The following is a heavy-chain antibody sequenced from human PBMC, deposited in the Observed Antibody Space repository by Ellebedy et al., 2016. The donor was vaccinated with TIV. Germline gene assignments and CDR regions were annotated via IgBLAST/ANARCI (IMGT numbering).Heavy chain of an antibody. CDR2: IIPILGVA. D-gene: IGHD1-26*01. V-gene: IGHV1-69*04. CDR3: ARWGGSAGRFQGPYDW. J-gene: IGHJ4*02. Sequence: AASVKVSCKASGGTFSNYAFNWVRQAPGQGLEWMGRIIPILGVADYAQNFQGRVTFTADKYSTTVYMELSSLRSKDTAVYYCARWGGSAGRFQGPYDWWGQGTLVAVSS. CDR1: GGTFSNYA.